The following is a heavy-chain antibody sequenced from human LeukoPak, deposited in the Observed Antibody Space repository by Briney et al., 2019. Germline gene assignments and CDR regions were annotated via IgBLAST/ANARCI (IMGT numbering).Heavy chain of an antibody. D-gene: IGHD3-10*01. CDR1: GYTFTGYY. V-gene: IGHV1-2*02. J-gene: IGHJ4*02. CDR2: INPNSGGT. CDR3: ARDQGGEYNFDY. Sequence: ASVKVSCKASGYTFTGYYMHWVRQAPGQGLEWMGWINPNSGGTNYAQKFQGRVTMTRDTSISTAYMELSRLRSDGTAVYYCARDQGGEYNFDYWGQGTLVTVSS.